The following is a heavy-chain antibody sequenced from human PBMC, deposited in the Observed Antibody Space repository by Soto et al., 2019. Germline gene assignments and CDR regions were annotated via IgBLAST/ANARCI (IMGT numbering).Heavy chain of an antibody. CDR2: ISGSGGST. CDR3: AKDRDPYCSGGSCYGAFFY. D-gene: IGHD2-15*01. CDR1: GFTFSSYA. Sequence: EVQLLESGGGLVQPGGSLRLSCAASGFTFSSYAMSWVRQAPGKGLEWVSAISGSGGSTYYADSVKGRFTISRDNSKNTLYLQMNSLRAEGTAVYYCAKDRDPYCSGGSCYGAFFYWCQGTLVTVSS. V-gene: IGHV3-23*01. J-gene: IGHJ4*02.